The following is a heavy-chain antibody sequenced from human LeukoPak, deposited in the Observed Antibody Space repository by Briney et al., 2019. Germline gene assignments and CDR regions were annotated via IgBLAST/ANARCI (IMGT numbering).Heavy chain of an antibody. Sequence: PGGTLRLSCAASGFTFSNYAMSWVRQAPGEGLEWVSAISGSGDTTSYADSVKGRFTISRDNSKNTLFLQMNSLRAEDTAVYYCAKRWGGDRGGLFDYWGQGTLVTVSS. D-gene: IGHD2-21*02. CDR3: AKRWGGDRGGLFDY. V-gene: IGHV3-23*01. J-gene: IGHJ4*02. CDR2: ISGSGDTT. CDR1: GFTFSNYA.